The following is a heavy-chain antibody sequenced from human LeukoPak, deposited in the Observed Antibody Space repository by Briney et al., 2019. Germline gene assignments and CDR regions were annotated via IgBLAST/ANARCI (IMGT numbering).Heavy chain of an antibody. CDR1: GGSISSYY. CDR2: IYYSGST. Sequence: PSETLSLTCAVYGGSISSYYWSWIRQPPGKGLEWIGDIYYSGSTNYNPSLKSRVTISVDTSKNQFSLKLSFVTAADTAVYYCARLYSSGWSFFDYWGQGTLVTVSS. D-gene: IGHD6-19*01. V-gene: IGHV4-59*08. J-gene: IGHJ4*02. CDR3: ARLYSSGWSFFDY.